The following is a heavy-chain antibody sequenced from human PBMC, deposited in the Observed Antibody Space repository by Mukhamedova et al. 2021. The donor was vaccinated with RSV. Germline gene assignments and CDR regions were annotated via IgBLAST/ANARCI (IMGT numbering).Heavy chain of an antibody. D-gene: IGHD3-10*01. Sequence: IGEVHHSGSTNYNPSLQSRVTISVDKSKNHFSLNLSSVTAADTAVYYFAREPQNGSGRPMGFDHWGQGTLVIVSS. V-gene: IGHV4-4*02. CDR3: AREPQNGSGRPMGFDH. J-gene: IGHJ5*02. CDR2: VHHSGST.